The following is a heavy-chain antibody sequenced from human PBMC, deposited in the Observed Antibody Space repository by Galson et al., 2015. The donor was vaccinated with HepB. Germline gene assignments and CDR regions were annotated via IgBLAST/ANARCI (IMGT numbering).Heavy chain of an antibody. CDR1: GFIFSGSA. J-gene: IGHJ4*02. CDR3: IRLGDLSGYSSR. V-gene: IGHV3-73*01. D-gene: IGHD2-2*01. CDR2: IRSRANYYAT. Sequence: LRLSCAASGFIFSGSAIDWVRQASGKGPAWVGRIRSRANYYATLYVPSLKGRFTISRDDSKNMAYLHMRSLKTEDTAVYYCIRLGDLSGYSSRWGQGTLVTVSS.